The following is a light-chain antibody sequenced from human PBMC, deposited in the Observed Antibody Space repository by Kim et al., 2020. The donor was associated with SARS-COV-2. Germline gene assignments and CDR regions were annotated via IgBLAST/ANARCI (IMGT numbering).Light chain of an antibody. Sequence: DTQMTQSPSTLSASVGDRVTITCRASQSISSWLAWYQQKPGKAPKLLISKASSLESGVPSRFSGSGSGTEFTLTISSLQPDDFATYYCQQYNGFPYTVGQGIKLEI. V-gene: IGKV1-5*03. CDR3: QQYNGFPYT. CDR2: KAS. J-gene: IGKJ2*01. CDR1: QSISSW.